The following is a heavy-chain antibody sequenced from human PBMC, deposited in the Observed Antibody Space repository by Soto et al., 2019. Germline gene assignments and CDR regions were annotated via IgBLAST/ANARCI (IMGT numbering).Heavy chain of an antibody. J-gene: IGHJ4*02. CDR3: VRRHVQRAIDY. CDR2: IYDSGTT. V-gene: IGHV4-28*01. CDR1: GYSISSSNW. Sequence: SETLSLTCAVSGYSISSSNWWGWIRQPPGKGLEWIGYIYDSGTTYYNPSLKSRVTMSVDTSKNQFSLKLTSVTAVDTAVYYRVRRHVQRAIDYWGQQTLVTVSS. D-gene: IGHD2-15*01.